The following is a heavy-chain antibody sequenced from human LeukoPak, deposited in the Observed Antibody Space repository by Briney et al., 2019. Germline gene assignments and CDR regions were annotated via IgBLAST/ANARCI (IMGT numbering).Heavy chain of an antibody. D-gene: IGHD6-19*01. CDR3: AKDADSSGWCDY. J-gene: IGHJ4*02. Sequence: GGSLRLSCAASGFTFSNYWMHWVRQAPGKGLEWVSAISGSGGSTYFADSVKGRFTISRDNSKNTLYLQMNSLRAEDTAIYYCAKDADSSGWCDYWGRGTLVTVSS. CDR1: GFTFSNYW. CDR2: ISGSGGST. V-gene: IGHV3-23*01.